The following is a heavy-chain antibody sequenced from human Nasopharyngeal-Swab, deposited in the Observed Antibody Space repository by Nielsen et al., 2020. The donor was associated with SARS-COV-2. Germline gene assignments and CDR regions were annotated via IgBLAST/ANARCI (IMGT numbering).Heavy chain of an antibody. CDR1: GFTFGDYA. J-gene: IGHJ4*02. V-gene: IGHV3-49*04. D-gene: IGHD3-10*01. CDR2: IRSKAYGGTT. Sequence: GASLKISCTAFGFTFGDYAMSWVRQAPGKGLEWVGFIRSKAYGGTTEYAASVKGRFTISRDDSKSIAYLQMNSLKTEDTAVYYCTSITMVRGLFDYWGQGTLVTVSS. CDR3: TSITMVRGLFDY.